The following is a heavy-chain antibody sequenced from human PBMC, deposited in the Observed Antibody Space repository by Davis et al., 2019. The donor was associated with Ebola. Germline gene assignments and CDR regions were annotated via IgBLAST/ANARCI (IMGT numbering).Heavy chain of an antibody. Sequence: PGGSLRLSCKGSGYSFTSYWIGWVRQMPGKGLEWMGIIYPGDSDTRYSPSFQGQVTISADKSISTAYLQWSSLKASDTAMYYCARLPWGWLQSYYFDYWGQGTLVTVSS. CDR1: GYSFTSYW. CDR3: ARLPWGWLQSYYFDY. CDR2: IYPGDSDT. D-gene: IGHD5-24*01. V-gene: IGHV5-51*01. J-gene: IGHJ4*02.